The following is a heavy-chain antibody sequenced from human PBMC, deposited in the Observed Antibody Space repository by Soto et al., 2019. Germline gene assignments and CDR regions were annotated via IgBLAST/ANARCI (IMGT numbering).Heavy chain of an antibody. CDR1: GFTFSSYG. CDR3: AKDNCISTSCYRLYNWFDP. V-gene: IGHV3-30*18. Sequence: QVQLVESGGGVVQPGRSLRLSCAASGFTFSSYGMHWVRQAPGKGLEWVAVISHDGSNKYYGDSVKGRFTISRDNSKNTLYLPMNSLRAEDTAVYYCAKDNCISTSCYRLYNWFDPWGQGTLVTVSS. D-gene: IGHD2-2*01. J-gene: IGHJ5*02. CDR2: ISHDGSNK.